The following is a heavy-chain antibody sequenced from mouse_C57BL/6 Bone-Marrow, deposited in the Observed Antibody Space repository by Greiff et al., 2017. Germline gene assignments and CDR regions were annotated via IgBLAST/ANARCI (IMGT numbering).Heavy chain of an antibody. Sequence: QVQLQQPGAELVKPGASVKMSCKASGYTFTSYWITWVKQRPGQGLEWIGDIYPGSGSTNYNEKFKSKATLTVDTSSSTAYMQLSSLTSEDSAVYDCARSYYGSSYWCFGVWGTGTTVTVSA. CDR2: IYPGSGST. J-gene: IGHJ1*03. CDR1: GYTFTSYW. D-gene: IGHD1-1*01. V-gene: IGHV1-55*01. CDR3: ARSYYGSSYWCFGV.